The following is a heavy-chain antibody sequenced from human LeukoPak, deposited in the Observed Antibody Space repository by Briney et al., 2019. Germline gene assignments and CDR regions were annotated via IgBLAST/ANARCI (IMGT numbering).Heavy chain of an antibody. CDR3: ASPIAVAGTYAFDI. CDR1: GYTFTSYG. D-gene: IGHD6-19*01. J-gene: IGHJ3*02. Sequence: ASVKVSCKASGYTFTSYGISWVRQAPGQGLEWMGWISAYNGNTNYAQKLQGRVTMTTDTSTSTAYMELRSLRSDDTAVYYCASPIAVAGTYAFDIWGQGTMVTVSS. V-gene: IGHV1-18*01. CDR2: ISAYNGNT.